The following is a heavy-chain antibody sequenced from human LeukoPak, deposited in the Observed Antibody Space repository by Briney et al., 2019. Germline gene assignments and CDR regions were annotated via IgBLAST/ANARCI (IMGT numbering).Heavy chain of an antibody. CDR2: ISSNGGST. V-gene: IGHV3-64*01. CDR1: GFPFSHYA. Sequence: PGGSLRLSFSAFGFPFSHYAMHWVRQAPGKGLEYVSAISSNGGSTYYANSVKGRFTISRDNSKNTLYLQMGSLRAEDMGVYYCARDSITVSVGAFDIWGQGTMVIVSS. D-gene: IGHD2-2*01. CDR3: ARDSITVSVGAFDI. J-gene: IGHJ3*02.